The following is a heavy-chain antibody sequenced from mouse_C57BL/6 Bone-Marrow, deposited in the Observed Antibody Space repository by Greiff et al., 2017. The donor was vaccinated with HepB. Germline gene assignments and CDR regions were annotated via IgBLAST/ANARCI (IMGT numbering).Heavy chain of an antibody. J-gene: IGHJ1*03. V-gene: IGHV5-4*01. CDR3: ERDRWYFDV. Sequence: EVMLVESGGGLVKPGGSLKLSCAASGFTFSSYAMSWVRQTPEKRLEWVATISDGGSYTYYPDNVKGRFTISRDNAKNNLYLQMSHLKSEDTAMYYCERDRWYFDVWGTGTTVTVSS. CDR2: ISDGGSYT. CDR1: GFTFSSYA.